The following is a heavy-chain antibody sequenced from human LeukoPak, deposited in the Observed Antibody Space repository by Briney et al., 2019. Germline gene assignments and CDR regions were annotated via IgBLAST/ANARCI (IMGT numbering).Heavy chain of an antibody. Sequence: GGSLRLSCAASGFTFSSYTMHWVRQAPGKGLEWVALISYDDSNKYYADSVKGRFTISRDNSKNTLYLQMNSLRAEDTAVYYCAKFYSEVNYFDYWGQGTLVTVSS. V-gene: IGHV3-30*18. CDR3: AKFYSEVNYFDY. CDR1: GFTFSSYT. D-gene: IGHD3-22*01. J-gene: IGHJ4*02. CDR2: ISYDDSNK.